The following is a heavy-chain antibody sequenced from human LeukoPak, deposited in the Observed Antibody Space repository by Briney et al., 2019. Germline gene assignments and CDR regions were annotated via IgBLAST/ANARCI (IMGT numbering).Heavy chain of an antibody. Sequence: ASVKVSCKASGYTFTGYYMHWVRQAPGQGLEWMGWINPNSGGTNYAQKFQGRVTMTRDTSISTAYMELSRLRSDDTAVYYCARHRAAGGSYYYGMDVWGQGTTVTVSS. J-gene: IGHJ6*02. CDR2: INPNSGGT. CDR1: GYTFTGYY. D-gene: IGHD3-10*01. CDR3: ARHRAAGGSYYYGMDV. V-gene: IGHV1-2*02.